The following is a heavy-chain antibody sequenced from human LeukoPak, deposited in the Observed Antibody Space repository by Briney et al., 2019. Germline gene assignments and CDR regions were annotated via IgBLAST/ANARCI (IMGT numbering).Heavy chain of an antibody. J-gene: IGHJ5*02. V-gene: IGHV3-7*01. CDR3: ASRNWNWFDP. Sequence: GGSLRLSCAASGFTFSNYGMSWVRQAPGKGLEWVANIKQDGSEKYYVDSVKGRFTISRDNAKNSLYLQMNSLRAEDTAVYYCASRNWNWFDPWGQGTLVTVSS. D-gene: IGHD1-1*01. CDR2: IKQDGSEK. CDR1: GFTFSNYG.